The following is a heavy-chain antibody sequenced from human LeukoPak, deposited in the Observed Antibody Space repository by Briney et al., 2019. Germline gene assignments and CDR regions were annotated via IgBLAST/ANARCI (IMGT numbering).Heavy chain of an antibody. CDR2: MDPNRGGT. J-gene: IGHJ4*02. CDR1: GYTFTGYY. CDR3: ARQIRRTYGAYEVFDY. D-gene: IGHD4-17*01. V-gene: IGHV1-2*02. Sequence: ASVKVSCKASGYTFTGYYIHWVRQAPGQGLESMGWMDPNRGGTNLAQEFQGRVTLIKDTSKSTVYMDLRSLRSDDTAVYYCARQIRRTYGAYEVFDYWGQGTLVTVSS.